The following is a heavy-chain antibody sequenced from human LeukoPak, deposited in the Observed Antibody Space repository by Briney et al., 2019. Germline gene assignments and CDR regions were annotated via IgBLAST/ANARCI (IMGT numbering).Heavy chain of an antibody. J-gene: IGHJ3*02. CDR3: AKDIQSTGGTNGAFDI. CDR1: GFTFDDYA. D-gene: IGHD1-1*01. CDR2: ISWNSGSI. V-gene: IGHV3-9*03. Sequence: PGRSLRLSCVASGFTFDDYAMHWVRQAPGKGLEWVSGISWNSGSIAYADSVKGRLIISRDNAKNSLYLQMNSLRAEDMALYYCAKDIQSTGGTNGAFDIWGQGTMVTVSS.